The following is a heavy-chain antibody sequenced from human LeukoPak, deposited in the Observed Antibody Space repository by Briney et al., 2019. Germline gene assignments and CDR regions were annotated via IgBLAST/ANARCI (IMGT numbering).Heavy chain of an antibody. CDR2: ISGSGGST. D-gene: IGHD6-19*01. Sequence: PGGSLRLSCAASGFTFSSYAMSWVRQAPGKGLEWVSAISGSGGSTYYADSVKGRFTISRDNSKNTLYLQMNSLRAEDTAVYYCARVHRYSSGWAKIYYYYGMDVWGQGTTVTVSS. V-gene: IGHV3-23*01. CDR3: ARVHRYSSGWAKIYYYYGMDV. J-gene: IGHJ6*02. CDR1: GFTFSSYA.